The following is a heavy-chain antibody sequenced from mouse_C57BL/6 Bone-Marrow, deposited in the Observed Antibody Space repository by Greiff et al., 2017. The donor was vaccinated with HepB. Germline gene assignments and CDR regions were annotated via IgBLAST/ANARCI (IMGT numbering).Heavy chain of an antibody. CDR1: GYTFTSYW. V-gene: IGHV1-52*01. CDR2: IDPSDSET. CDR3: ARSGNYYGSKDY. J-gene: IGHJ2*01. D-gene: IGHD1-1*01. Sequence: QVQLQQPGAELVRPGSSVKLSCEASGYTFTSYWMHWVKQRPIQGLEWIGNIDPSDSETHSNQKFKDKATLTVDKSSSTAYMQLSSLTSEDSAVYYCARSGNYYGSKDYWGQGTTLTVSS.